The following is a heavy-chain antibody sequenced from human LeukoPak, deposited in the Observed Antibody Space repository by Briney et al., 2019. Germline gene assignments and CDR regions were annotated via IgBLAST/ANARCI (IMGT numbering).Heavy chain of an antibody. CDR1: GGSFSGYY. Sequence: SETLSLTCAVYGGSFSGYYWSWTRQPPGKGLEWIGEINHSGSTNYNPSLKSRVTISVDTSKNQFSLKLSSVTAADTAVYYCARAHSIRSVVIISRFDYWGQGTLVTVSS. D-gene: IGHD3-3*01. CDR2: INHSGST. V-gene: IGHV4-34*01. CDR3: ARAHSIRSVVIISRFDY. J-gene: IGHJ4*02.